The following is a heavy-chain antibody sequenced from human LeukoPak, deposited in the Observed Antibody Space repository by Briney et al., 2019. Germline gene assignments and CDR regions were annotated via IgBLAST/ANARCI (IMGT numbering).Heavy chain of an antibody. CDR1: GGSISSYY. CDR2: IYYSGST. V-gene: IGHV4-59*08. J-gene: IGHJ4*02. CDR3: ARGSRRWLQPDY. Sequence: PSETLSLTCTVSGGSISSYYWSWIRQPPGKGLEWIGYIYYSGSTNYIPSLKSRVTISVDTSKNQFSLKLISVTAADTAVYYCARGSRRWLQPDYWGQGTLVTVSS. D-gene: IGHD5-24*01.